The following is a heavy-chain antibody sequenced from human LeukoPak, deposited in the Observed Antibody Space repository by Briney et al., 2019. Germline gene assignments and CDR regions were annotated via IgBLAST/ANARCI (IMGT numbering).Heavy chain of an antibody. D-gene: IGHD5-18*01. CDR1: GFTFSSYW. Sequence: QSGGSLRLSCAASGFTFSSYWMYWVRQAPGKGLEWVAVLWYDGSNKYYTDSVKGRFTISRDNSKNTLYLQMNSLRAEDTAVYYCARGNTAMVTWGQGTLVTVSS. CDR3: ARGNTAMVT. CDR2: LWYDGSNK. V-gene: IGHV3-33*08. J-gene: IGHJ4*02.